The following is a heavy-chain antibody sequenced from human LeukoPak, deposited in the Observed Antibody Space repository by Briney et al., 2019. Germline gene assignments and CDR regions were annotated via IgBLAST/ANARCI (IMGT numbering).Heavy chain of an antibody. CDR2: ISYDGSNK. Sequence: GRSLRLSCAASGFTFSSYGMHWVRQAPGKGLEWVSVISYDGSNKYYADSVKGRFTISRDNSKNTLYLQMNSLRAEDTAVYYCVEEDYYDREGMDVWGQGTTVTVSS. CDR3: VEEDYYDREGMDV. D-gene: IGHD3-22*01. V-gene: IGHV3-30*18. CDR1: GFTFSSYG. J-gene: IGHJ6*02.